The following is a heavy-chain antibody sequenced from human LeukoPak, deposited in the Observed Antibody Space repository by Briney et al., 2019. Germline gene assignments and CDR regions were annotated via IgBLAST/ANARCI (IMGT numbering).Heavy chain of an antibody. D-gene: IGHD3-16*01. CDR1: GFTVSSNY. Sequence: PGGSLRLSCAASGFTVSSNYMSWVRQAPGKGLEWVSVIYSGGSTYYADSVKGRFTISRDNSKNTLYLQMNSLRAEDTAVYYCARDQGPQLRFSYYGMDVWGQGTTVTVSS. J-gene: IGHJ6*02. CDR2: IYSGGST. V-gene: IGHV3-66*01. CDR3: ARDQGPQLRFSYYGMDV.